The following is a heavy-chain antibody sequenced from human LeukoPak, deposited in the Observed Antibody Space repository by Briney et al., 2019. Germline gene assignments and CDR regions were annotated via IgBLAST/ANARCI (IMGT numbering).Heavy chain of an antibody. V-gene: IGHV1-18*01. Sequence: GASVKVSCKASGYTFTSYGISWVRQAPGQGLEWMGWISAYNGNTNYAQKLQGRVTMTTDTSTSTAYMELRSLRSDDTAVYYCARGYDFWSPYYYGMDVWGQGTTVTVSS. J-gene: IGHJ6*02. CDR2: ISAYNGNT. D-gene: IGHD3-3*01. CDR3: ARGYDFWSPYYYGMDV. CDR1: GYTFTSYG.